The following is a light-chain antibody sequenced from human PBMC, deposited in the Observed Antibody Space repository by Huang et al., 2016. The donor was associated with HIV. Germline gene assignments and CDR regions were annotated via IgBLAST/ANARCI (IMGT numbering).Light chain of an antibody. CDR1: QSVSSY. CDR3: QQRSNWPPFT. Sequence: EIVLTQSPATLSLSPGERATLSCRASQSVSSYVAWYQQKPGQAPRLLIYDASNRATGIPARFSGSGSGTDLTLTISSLEPEDFAVYYCQQRSNWPPFTFGPGTKVDIK. J-gene: IGKJ3*01. V-gene: IGKV3-11*01. CDR2: DAS.